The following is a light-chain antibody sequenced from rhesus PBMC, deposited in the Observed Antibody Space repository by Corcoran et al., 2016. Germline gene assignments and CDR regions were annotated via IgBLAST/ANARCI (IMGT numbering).Light chain of an antibody. CDR3: QQHDNSPPT. V-gene: IGKV1-69*01. CDR1: QGISNW. J-gene: IGKJ4*01. CDR2: RAS. Sequence: DIQMTQSPSSLSASVGDRVTISCRASQGISNWLAWYQQKPGKAPNLLIYRASNLETGVPSRFSGSGSGTDFTLTISSRQPEDVATYYCQQHDNSPPTFGGGTKVEIK.